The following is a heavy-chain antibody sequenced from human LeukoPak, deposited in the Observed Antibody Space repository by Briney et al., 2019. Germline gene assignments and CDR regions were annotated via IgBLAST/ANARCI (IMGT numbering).Heavy chain of an antibody. CDR2: ISYDGSKK. J-gene: IGHJ4*02. V-gene: IGHV3-30*01. CDR1: GFSFSSYA. CDR3: ARPQAYYFDY. Sequence: GGSLRLSCAASGFSFSSYAIHWVRQAPGKGLEWVAAISYDGSKKYYADSAKGRFTISRDNSKNTLYLQMDSLRSEDTAVYYCARPQAYYFDYWGQGTLVTVSS.